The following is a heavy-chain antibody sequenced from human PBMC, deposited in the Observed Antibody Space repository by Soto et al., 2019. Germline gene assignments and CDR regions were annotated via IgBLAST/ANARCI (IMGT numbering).Heavy chain of an antibody. CDR2: ISTYNGNT. Sequence: ASVKVSCKASGYTYTTYGMSWVRKAPGQGLDWMGWISTYNGNTKYAERLQGRVTMTTDTTTSTAYMELRSLRSDDTAVYYCARGPTDYYDNSGDYFLDYWGQGTLVTVSS. CDR1: GYTYTTYG. J-gene: IGHJ4*02. V-gene: IGHV1-18*01. D-gene: IGHD3-22*01. CDR3: ARGPTDYYDNSGDYFLDY.